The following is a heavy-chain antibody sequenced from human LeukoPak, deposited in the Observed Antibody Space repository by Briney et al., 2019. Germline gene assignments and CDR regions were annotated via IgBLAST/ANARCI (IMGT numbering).Heavy chain of an antibody. CDR1: GFSVSNDY. CDR2: IYGGGDT. V-gene: IGHV3-53*01. D-gene: IGHD6-6*01. CDR3: TRLLPSSHHFFDS. J-gene: IGHJ4*02. Sequence: GGSLRLSCVVSGFSVSNDYMSWVRQAPGKGLEWVSVIYGGGDTYYADSVRGRFTISRDNFENTLFLQMDSLSAEDTAVYYCTRLLPSSHHFFDSWGQGALVTVSS.